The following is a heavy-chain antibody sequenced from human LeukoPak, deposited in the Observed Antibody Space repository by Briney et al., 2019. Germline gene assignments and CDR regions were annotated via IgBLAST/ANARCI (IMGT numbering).Heavy chain of an antibody. CDR1: GYTFTSYY. CDR3: ARSGSLRYFDWLFGSFDY. V-gene: IGHV1-46*01. CDR2: INPSGGST. Sequence: ASVKVSCKASGYTFTSYYMHWVRQAPGQGLEWMGIINPSGGSTSYAQKFQGRVTMTRDMSTSTVYMELSSLRSEDTAVYYCARSGSLRYFDWLFGSFDYWGQGTLVTVSS. D-gene: IGHD3-9*01. J-gene: IGHJ4*02.